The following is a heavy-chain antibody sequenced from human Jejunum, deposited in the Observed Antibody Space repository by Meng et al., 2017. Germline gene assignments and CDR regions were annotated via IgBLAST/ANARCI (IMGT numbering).Heavy chain of an antibody. CDR3: ARERWEYYESSGFDS. CDR1: GGSISGGDYY. V-gene: IGHV4-30-4*01. CDR2: IHYIGSA. D-gene: IGHD3-22*01. J-gene: IGHJ4*02. Sequence: QVQLQESRPGLVKPSPTLSLTCPVSGGSISGGDYYWSWIRQPPGKGLEWIGYIHYIGSAFSHPSFKSRAAISVDTSNNQFSLKLNSVTAGDTAVYYCARERWEYYESSGFDSWGQGTLVTVSS.